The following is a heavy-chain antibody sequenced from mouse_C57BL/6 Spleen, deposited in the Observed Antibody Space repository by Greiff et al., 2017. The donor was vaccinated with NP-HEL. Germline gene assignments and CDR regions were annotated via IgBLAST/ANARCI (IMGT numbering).Heavy chain of an antibody. V-gene: IGHV1-80*01. CDR3: ARGDGNYVGYFDY. D-gene: IGHD2-1*01. CDR1: GYAFSSYW. Sequence: VQGVESGAELVKPGASVKISCKASGYAFSSYWMNWVKQRPGKGLEWIGQIYPGDGDTNYNGKFKGKATLTADKSSSTAYMQLSSLTSEDSAVYFCARGDGNYVGYFDYWGQGTTLTVSS. J-gene: IGHJ2*01. CDR2: IYPGDGDT.